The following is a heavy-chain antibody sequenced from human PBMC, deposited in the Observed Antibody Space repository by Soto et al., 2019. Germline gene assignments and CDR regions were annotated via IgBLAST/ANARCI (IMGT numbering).Heavy chain of an antibody. CDR2: IYYSGST. CDR1: GVSISSGVYY. Sequence: SETLSLTCTVSGVSISSGVYYWSWIRQHPGKGLEWIGYIYYSGSTYYNPSLKSRVTISVDTSKNQFSLKLSSVTAADTAVYYCASTRGIVVVPFDYWGQGTLVTVSS. D-gene: IGHD3-22*01. V-gene: IGHV4-31*03. J-gene: IGHJ4*02. CDR3: ASTRGIVVVPFDY.